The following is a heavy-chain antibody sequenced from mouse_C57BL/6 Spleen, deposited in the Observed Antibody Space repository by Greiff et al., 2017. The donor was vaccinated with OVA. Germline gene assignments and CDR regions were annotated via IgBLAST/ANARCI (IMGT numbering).Heavy chain of an antibody. CDR1: GFTFSSYA. CDR2: ISGGGSYT. Sequence: EVKLMESGGGLVKPGGSLKLSCAASGFTFSSYAMSWVRQTPEKRLEWVATISGGGSYTYYPDNVKGRFTISRDNAKNNLYLQMSHLKSEDTAMYYCAREDGYYAMDYWGQGTSVTVSS. V-gene: IGHV5-4*01. CDR3: AREDGYYAMDY. J-gene: IGHJ4*01. D-gene: IGHD2-3*01.